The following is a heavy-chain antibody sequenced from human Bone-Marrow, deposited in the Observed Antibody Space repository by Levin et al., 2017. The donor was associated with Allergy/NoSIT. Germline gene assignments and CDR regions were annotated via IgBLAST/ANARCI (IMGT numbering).Heavy chain of an antibody. J-gene: IGHJ6*01. CDR3: ASRRIVGRPNYYYYGMDV. Sequence: SCAASGFIFSSYSMNWVRQAPGKGLEWVSSISTSSDYTSYTASVKGRFTISRDNAKNILYLQLNSLRAEDTAIYYCASRRIVGRPNYYYYGMDVWGQGTTVTVSS. V-gene: IGHV3-21*06. D-gene: IGHD2/OR15-2a*01. CDR2: ISTSSDYT. CDR1: GFIFSSYS.